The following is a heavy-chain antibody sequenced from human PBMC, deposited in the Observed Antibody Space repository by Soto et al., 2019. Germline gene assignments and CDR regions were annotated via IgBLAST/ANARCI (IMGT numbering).Heavy chain of an antibody. CDR1: GGSISSYY. Sequence: SETLSLTCTVSGGSISSYYWSWIRQPPGKGLEWIGYIYYSGSTNYNPSLKSRVTISVDTSKNQFSLKLSSVTAADTAVYYCARDIVVVPAATSYYYYYGMDVWGQGTTVTVSS. CDR3: ARDIVVVPAATSYYYYYGMDV. D-gene: IGHD2-2*01. V-gene: IGHV4-59*08. CDR2: IYYSGST. J-gene: IGHJ6*02.